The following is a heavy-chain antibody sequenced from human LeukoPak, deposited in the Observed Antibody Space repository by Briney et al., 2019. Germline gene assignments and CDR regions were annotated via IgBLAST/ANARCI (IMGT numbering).Heavy chain of an antibody. V-gene: IGHV3-23*01. CDR2: ISGNGDTT. CDR3: VKDVNXSXY. Sequence: GGSLRLSCAASGFTFSSYAMIWVRQAPGKGLEWVSVISGNGDTTYYADSVKGRFTISRDNSRNTVYLQMNSLRGDDTAVYYCVKDVNXSXYWGQGTXVTVS. CDR1: GFTFSSYA. J-gene: IGHJ4*02.